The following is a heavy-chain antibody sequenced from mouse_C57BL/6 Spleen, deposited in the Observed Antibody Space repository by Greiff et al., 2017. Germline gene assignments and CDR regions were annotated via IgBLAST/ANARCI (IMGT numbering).Heavy chain of an antibody. D-gene: IGHD2-4*01. CDR2: IRLKSDNYAT. V-gene: IGHV6-3*01. CDR3: TENDYDEGRDY. CDR1: GFTFSNYW. J-gene: IGHJ2*01. Sequence: EVKLMESGGGLVQPGGSMKLSCVASGFTFSNYWMNWVRQSPEKGLEWVAQIRLKSDNYATHYAESVKGRFTISRDDSKSSVYLQMNNLRAEDTGIYYRTENDYDEGRDYWGQGTTLTVSS.